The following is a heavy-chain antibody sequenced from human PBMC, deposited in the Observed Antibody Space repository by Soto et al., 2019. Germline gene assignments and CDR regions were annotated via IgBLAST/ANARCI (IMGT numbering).Heavy chain of an antibody. V-gene: IGHV3-11*01. D-gene: IGHD3-9*01. Sequence: GGSLRLSCAASGFTFSDYYMSWIRQAPGKGLEWVSYISSSGSTIYYADSVKGRFTISRDDSKKTAYLQMNSLESEDTAVYYCSRDDSDWFFNWGRGILVTVSS. CDR1: GFTFSDYY. J-gene: IGHJ4*02. CDR3: SRDDSDWFFN. CDR2: ISSSGSTI.